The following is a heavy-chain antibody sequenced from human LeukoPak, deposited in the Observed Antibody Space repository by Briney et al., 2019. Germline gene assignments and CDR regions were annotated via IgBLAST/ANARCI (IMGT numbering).Heavy chain of an antibody. CDR3: AKDRYSYGRYYFDY. CDR2: ISWNSGSI. Sequence: GGSLRLSCAASGFTFDDYAMHWVRHAPGEGLEWVSGISWNSGSIGYADSVKGRFTISRDNAKNSLYLQMNSLRAEDTALYYCAKDRYSYGRYYFDYWGQGTLVTVSS. CDR1: GFTFDDYA. D-gene: IGHD5-18*01. J-gene: IGHJ4*02. V-gene: IGHV3-9*01.